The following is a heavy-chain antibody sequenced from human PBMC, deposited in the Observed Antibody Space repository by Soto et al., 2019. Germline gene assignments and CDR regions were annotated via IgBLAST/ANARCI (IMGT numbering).Heavy chain of an antibody. CDR3: EKDVRGGSPRPDY. CDR2: ISASSDYT. D-gene: IGHD3-10*01. V-gene: IGHV3-23*01. CDR1: GFTISPFA. J-gene: IGHJ4*02. Sequence: EVQLLESGGGLIQPGESLRLSCVASGFTISPFAMSWVRQPPGKGLEWVSGISASSDYTFYADSVRGRFTVSRDNSKNTVSLQMNNLRVEDTALYYCEKDVRGGSPRPDYWGLGTLVTVSS.